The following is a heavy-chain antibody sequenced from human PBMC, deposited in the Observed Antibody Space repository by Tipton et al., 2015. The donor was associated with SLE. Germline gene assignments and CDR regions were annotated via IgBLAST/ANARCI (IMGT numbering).Heavy chain of an antibody. Sequence: TLSLTCAVSGYSISSGFYWGWIRQSPGKGLEWIGNIYHSGTTYYNPSLKSRVTISVDTSKNQFSLKLSSVTAADTAVYYCARRRYGDFLLPDAFDIWGQGTMVTVSS. CDR1: GYSISSGFY. CDR2: IYHSGTT. V-gene: IGHV4-38-2*01. D-gene: IGHD4-17*01. CDR3: ARRRYGDFLLPDAFDI. J-gene: IGHJ3*02.